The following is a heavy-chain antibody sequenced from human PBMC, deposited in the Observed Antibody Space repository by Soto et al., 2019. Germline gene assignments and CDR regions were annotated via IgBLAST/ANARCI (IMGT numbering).Heavy chain of an antibody. Sequence: QVQLVESGGGVVQPGRSLRLSCAASGFTFSSYAMHWVRQAPGKGLEWVAVISYDGSNKYYADSVKGRFTISRDNSKNTLFLRMNSLRAEDTAVYYCARVINYYDSSGSISSYYFDYWGQGTLVTVSS. V-gene: IGHV3-30-3*01. J-gene: IGHJ4*02. CDR3: ARVINYYDSSGSISSYYFDY. CDR1: GFTFSSYA. CDR2: ISYDGSNK. D-gene: IGHD3-22*01.